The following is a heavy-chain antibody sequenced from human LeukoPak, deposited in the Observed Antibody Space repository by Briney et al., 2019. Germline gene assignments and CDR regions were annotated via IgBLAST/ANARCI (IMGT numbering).Heavy chain of an antibody. CDR1: GGSISSSSYY. CDR2: IYYSGST. CDR3: ARSPRRVTATIYFDY. D-gene: IGHD2-21*02. Sequence: SETLSLTCTVSGGSISSSSYYWGWIRQPPGKGLEWIGSIYYSGSTYYNPSLKSRVSMSVDTSKNQFSLKLSSVTAADTAVYYCARSPRRVTATIYFDYWGQGTLVTASS. V-gene: IGHV4-39*07. J-gene: IGHJ4*02.